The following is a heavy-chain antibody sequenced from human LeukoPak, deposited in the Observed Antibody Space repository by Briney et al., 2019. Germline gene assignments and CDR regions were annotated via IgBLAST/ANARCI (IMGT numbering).Heavy chain of an antibody. CDR3: AVTQKGSSVV. V-gene: IGHV5-51*01. D-gene: IGHD6-6*01. Sequence: GESLQISCKGSGYSFTNYWIGWVRQMPGKGLEWMGIIYPDDSDTRYSPSFQGQVTISADKSIRTAYLQWSSLKASDTAMYYCAVTQKGSSVVWGLGTTVIVSS. J-gene: IGHJ3*01. CDR2: IYPDDSDT. CDR1: GYSFTNYW.